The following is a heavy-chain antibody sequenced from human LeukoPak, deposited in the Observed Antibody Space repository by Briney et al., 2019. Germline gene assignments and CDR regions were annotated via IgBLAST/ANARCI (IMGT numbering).Heavy chain of an antibody. D-gene: IGHD6-19*01. CDR3: ARGWIAVAGKGSTYFDY. Sequence: SSETLSLTCAVYGGSFSGYYWSWIRQPPGKGLEWIGEINHSGSTNYNPSLKSRVTISVDTSKNQFSLKLSSVTAADTAVYYCARGWIAVAGKGSTYFDYWGQGTLVTVSS. V-gene: IGHV4-34*01. CDR1: GGSFSGYY. CDR2: INHSGST. J-gene: IGHJ4*02.